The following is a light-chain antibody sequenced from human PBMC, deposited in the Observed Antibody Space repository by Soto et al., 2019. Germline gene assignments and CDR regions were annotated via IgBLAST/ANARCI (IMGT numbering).Light chain of an antibody. CDR2: EVS. V-gene: IGLV2-8*01. Sequence: QSVLTQPPSASGSPGQSVTISCTGTSSDVGAYNYVSWYQQYPGKAPKLMIYEVSKRPSGVPDRFSGSKSGKTASLTVSGLQPDDEADYHCTSYAGSYIWVFGGGTKRTVL. CDR3: TSYAGSYIWV. J-gene: IGLJ3*02. CDR1: SSDVGAYNY.